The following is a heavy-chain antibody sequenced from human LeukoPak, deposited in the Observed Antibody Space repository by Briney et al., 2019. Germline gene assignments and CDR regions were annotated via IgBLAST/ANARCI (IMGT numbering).Heavy chain of an antibody. CDR2: MNSDGSEG. D-gene: IGHD6-6*01. CDR1: GFTFSGFW. V-gene: IGHV3-7*03. J-gene: IGHJ3*01. CDR3: ARSSYSSSSSV. Sequence: GGSLRLSCAVSGFTFSGFWMSWSRQAPGKGLEWVASMNSDGSEGYYADVVKGRFTISRDNAKNSLYLQINSLRAEDTAVYYCARSSYSSSSSVWGQGTKVTVSS.